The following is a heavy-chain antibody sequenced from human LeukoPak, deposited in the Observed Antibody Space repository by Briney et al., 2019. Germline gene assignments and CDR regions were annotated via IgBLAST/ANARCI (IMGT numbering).Heavy chain of an antibody. CDR2: ISYDGSNK. J-gene: IGHJ4*02. Sequence: GGSLRLSCAASGFTFSSYGMPWVRQAPGKGLEWVAVISYDGSNKYYADSVKGRFTISRDNSKNTLYLQMNSLRAEDTAVYYCAKDRVGASPLDYWGQGTLVTVSS. D-gene: IGHD1-26*01. CDR1: GFTFSSYG. V-gene: IGHV3-30*18. CDR3: AKDRVGASPLDY.